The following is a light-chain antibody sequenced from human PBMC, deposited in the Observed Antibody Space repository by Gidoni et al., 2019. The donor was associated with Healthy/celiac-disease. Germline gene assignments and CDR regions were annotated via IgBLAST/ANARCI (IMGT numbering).Light chain of an antibody. Sequence: AIRMTQSPSSFSASTGDRVTITCRARQGIRSYLAWYQQKPGKAPKLLIYAASTLQSGVPSRFSGSGSGTDFTLTISCLQSEDFATYYCQQYYSYPLWTFGQXTKVEIK. CDR2: AAS. V-gene: IGKV1-8*01. J-gene: IGKJ1*01. CDR3: QQYYSYPLWT. CDR1: QGIRSY.